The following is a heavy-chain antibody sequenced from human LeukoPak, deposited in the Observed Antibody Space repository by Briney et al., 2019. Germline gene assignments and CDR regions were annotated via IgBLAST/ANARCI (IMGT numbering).Heavy chain of an antibody. J-gene: IGHJ5*02. Sequence: SETLSLTCAVYGGSFSGYYWSWIRQPPGKGLEWIGEINHSGSTNYNPSLKSRVTISVDTSKNQFSLKLSSVTAADTAVYYCARGGGRVVLMVYATRPNWFDPWGQGTLVTVS. D-gene: IGHD2-8*01. V-gene: IGHV4-34*01. CDR2: INHSGST. CDR3: ARGGGRVVLMVYATRPNWFDP. CDR1: GGSFSGYY.